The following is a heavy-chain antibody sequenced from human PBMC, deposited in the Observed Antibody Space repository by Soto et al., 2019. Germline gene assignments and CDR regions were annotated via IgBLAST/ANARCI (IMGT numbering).Heavy chain of an antibody. CDR3: ARDPVDSGRQQPNEPY. D-gene: IGHD6-13*01. Sequence: EVQLVESGGGLVKPGESLRLSCAASGFSFSIYSMNWVRQAPGKGLEWVTSISSRSTYIYYSDSVRGRFTISRDNAESSLYLQMNSLRVEDTAIYYCARDPVDSGRQQPNEPYRGKGILVTVSS. J-gene: IGHJ4*02. CDR2: ISSRSTYI. CDR1: GFSFSIYS. V-gene: IGHV3-21*01.